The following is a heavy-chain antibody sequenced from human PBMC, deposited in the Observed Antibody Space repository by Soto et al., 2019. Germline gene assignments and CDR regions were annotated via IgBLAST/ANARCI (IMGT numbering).Heavy chain of an antibody. D-gene: IGHD5-18*01. Sequence: QVQLVESGGGLVKPGGSLRLSCAASGFTFSDYYMSWIRQAPGKGLEWVSYISSSSSYTNYADSVKGRFTISRDNAKNSLYLQMNSLRAEDTAVYYFARESDTAMATETHGMDVWGQGTTVTVSS. J-gene: IGHJ6*02. V-gene: IGHV3-11*06. CDR1: GFTFSDYY. CDR2: ISSSSSYT. CDR3: ARESDTAMATETHGMDV.